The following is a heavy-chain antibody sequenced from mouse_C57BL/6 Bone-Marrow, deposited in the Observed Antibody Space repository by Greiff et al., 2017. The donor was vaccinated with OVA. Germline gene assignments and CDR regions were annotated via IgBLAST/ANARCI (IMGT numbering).Heavy chain of an antibody. CDR2: ISYSGST. CDR3: ASHMITNWYFDV. D-gene: IGHD2-4*01. CDR1: GYSITSDY. J-gene: IGHJ1*03. Sequence: EVKLMESGPGLAKPSQTLSLTCSVTGYSITSDYWNWIRKFPGNKLEYMGYISYSGSTSSNPSLKSRISIPRDTSKNKYYLKLNYVTTEDTATYYYASHMITNWYFDVWGTGTTVTVSS. V-gene: IGHV3-8*01.